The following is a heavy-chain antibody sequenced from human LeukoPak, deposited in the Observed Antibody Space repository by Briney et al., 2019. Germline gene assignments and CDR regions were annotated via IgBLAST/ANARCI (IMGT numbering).Heavy chain of an antibody. CDR2: IYPGDSDT. Sequence: GEPLQISCKGSGYSFTSYWIGRVGPIPRKGLEWMGIIYPGDSDTRYSPSFQGQVTISADKSISTAYLQWSSLKASDTAMYYCARRVSVGFDPWGQGTLVTVSS. V-gene: IGHV5-51*01. CDR1: GYSFTSYW. D-gene: IGHD6-19*01. CDR3: ARRVSVGFDP. J-gene: IGHJ5*02.